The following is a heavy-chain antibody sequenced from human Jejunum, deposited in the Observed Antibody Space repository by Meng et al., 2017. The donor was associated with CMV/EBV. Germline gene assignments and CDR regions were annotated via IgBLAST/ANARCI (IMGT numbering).Heavy chain of an antibody. V-gene: IGHV3-21*01. D-gene: IGHD2-2*02. Sequence: TTDTMNWVRKAQGRGLEWVSSISSSSNYIYYADSVKGRFTISRDNTRNSLYLQMDGLRAEDTALYYCARGLMGCTSTSCYSGWFDPWGQGTLVTVSS. J-gene: IGHJ5*02. CDR2: ISSSSNYI. CDR3: ARGLMGCTSTSCYSGWFDP. CDR1: TTDT.